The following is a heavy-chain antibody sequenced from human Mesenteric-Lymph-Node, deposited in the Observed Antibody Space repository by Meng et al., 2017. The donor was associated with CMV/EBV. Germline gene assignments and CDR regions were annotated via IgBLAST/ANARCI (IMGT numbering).Heavy chain of an antibody. V-gene: IGHV3-23*01. J-gene: IGHJ4*03. D-gene: IGHD3-9*01. Sequence: GEFLKISCAASEFTFSSYAMSWVRQAPGKGLEWVSAITGSGYNTYYADSVKGRFTISRDNSKNTLYLQVNSLRAEDTAVYYCAITGFDGSYFDSWGQGTLVTVSS. CDR2: ITGSGYNT. CDR3: AITGFDGSYFDS. CDR1: EFTFSSYA.